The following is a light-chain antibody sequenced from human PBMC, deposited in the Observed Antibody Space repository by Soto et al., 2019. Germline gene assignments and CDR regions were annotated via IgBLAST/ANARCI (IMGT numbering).Light chain of an antibody. Sequence: STLSASVGDRVTITCRASQSVSDWLAWYQRKPGKAPKLLIYKASSLQSGVPSRFSGSGSGTEFTLTISSLQPDDFATYYCQQYNTYWTFGPGTKVDIK. J-gene: IGKJ1*01. CDR2: KAS. V-gene: IGKV1-5*03. CDR1: QSVSDW. CDR3: QQYNTYWT.